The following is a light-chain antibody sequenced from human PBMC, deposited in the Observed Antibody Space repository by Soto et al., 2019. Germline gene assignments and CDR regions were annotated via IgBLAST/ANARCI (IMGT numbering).Light chain of an antibody. Sequence: EIVLTQSPGTLSLSPGERATLSCRASQTVSSNYLAWYRQKPGQAPRLLIYGASSRATGIPDRVSGSGSGTDFTRTISILEPEDFAVYYCQQYGSSPCTFGQGTKLEIK. CDR1: QTVSSNY. CDR3: QQYGSSPCT. V-gene: IGKV3-20*01. CDR2: GAS. J-gene: IGKJ2*02.